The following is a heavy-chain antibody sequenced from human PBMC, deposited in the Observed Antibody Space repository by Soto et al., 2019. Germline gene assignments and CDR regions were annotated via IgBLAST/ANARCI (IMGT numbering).Heavy chain of an antibody. J-gene: IGHJ6*02. CDR1: GGSSSGYY. D-gene: IGHD7-27*01. CDR2: INHSGST. CDR3: ARGLGYVYYYYGMDV. V-gene: IGHV4-34*01. Sequence: ETLCLTCAVYGGSSSGYYGSWIRQPPGKGLEWIGEINHSGSTNYNPSLKSRVTISVDTSKNQFSLKLSSVTAADTAVYYCARGLGYVYYYYGMDVWGQGTTVTVSS.